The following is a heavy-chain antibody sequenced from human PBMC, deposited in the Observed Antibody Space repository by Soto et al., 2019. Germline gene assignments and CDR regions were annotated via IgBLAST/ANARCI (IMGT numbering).Heavy chain of an antibody. J-gene: IGHJ3*02. V-gene: IGHV3-33*01. D-gene: IGHD4-17*01. Sequence: GGSLRLSCAASGFTFSSYGMHWVRQAPGKGLEWVAVIWYDGSNKYYADSVKGRFTISRDNSKNTLYLQMNSLRAEDTAVYYCARMTTVPKDGAFDIWGQGTMVTVSS. CDR3: ARMTTVPKDGAFDI. CDR1: GFTFSSYG. CDR2: IWYDGSNK.